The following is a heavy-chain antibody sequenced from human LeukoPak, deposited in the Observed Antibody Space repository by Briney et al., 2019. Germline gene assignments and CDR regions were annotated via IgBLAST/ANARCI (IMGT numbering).Heavy chain of an antibody. CDR2: INHSRST. D-gene: IGHD3-22*01. J-gene: IGHJ4*02. CDR3: ARGTPPPTYYYDSSGYYYFDY. V-gene: IGHV4-34*01. CDR1: GGSFSGYY. Sequence: SETLSLTCAVYGGSFSGYYWSWIRQPPGKGLEWIGEINHSRSTNYNPSLKSRVTISVDTSKNQFSLKLSSVTAADTAVYYCARGTPPPTYYYDSSGYYYFDYWGQGTLVTVSS.